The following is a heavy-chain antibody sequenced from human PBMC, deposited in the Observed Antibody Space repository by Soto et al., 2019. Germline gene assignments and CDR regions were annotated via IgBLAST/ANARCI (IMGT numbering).Heavy chain of an antibody. J-gene: IGHJ4*02. CDR2: IPYGGSNT. D-gene: IGHD6-13*01. CDR1: GFTFSNFG. V-gene: IGHV3-30*03. CDR3: ARDLENSSSPNL. Sequence: GGSLRLSCAASGFTFSNFGMHWVRQAPGKGLEWVAVIPYGGSNTYYADSVKGRFTISRDNSKNTLYLQMNSLRGDDTAVYYCARDLENSSSPNLWGQGTLVTVSS.